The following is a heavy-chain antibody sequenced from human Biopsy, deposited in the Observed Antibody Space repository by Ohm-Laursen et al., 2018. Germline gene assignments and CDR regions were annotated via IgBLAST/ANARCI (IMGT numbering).Heavy chain of an antibody. J-gene: IGHJ4*02. Sequence: SLRLSCAASGFTFSSYAMNWVRQAPGRGLEWGSGITGSGDGAYYADSMRGRFTIARDNSRNTLYLQMNSLRADDTAVYYCAKASRNYYDSTGYYFDYWGQGTLVTVSS. D-gene: IGHD3-22*01. CDR1: GFTFSSYA. CDR3: AKASRNYYDSTGYYFDY. CDR2: ITGSGDGA. V-gene: IGHV3-23*01.